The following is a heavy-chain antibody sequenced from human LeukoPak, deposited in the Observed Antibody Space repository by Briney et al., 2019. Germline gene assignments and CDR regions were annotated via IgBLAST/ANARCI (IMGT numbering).Heavy chain of an antibody. CDR2: INPNSGGT. J-gene: IGHJ4*02. V-gene: IGHV1-2*02. CDR1: GYTFTGFH. D-gene: IGHD3-16*01. Sequence: ASVKVSCKASGYTFTGFHIHWVRQAPGQGLEWVGWINPNSGGTNYAQRFKGRVTMTRDTSITTAYMELTRLTSDDTAVYYCARVGLKYDYDYWGQGTQVIVSS. CDR3: ARVGLKYDYDY.